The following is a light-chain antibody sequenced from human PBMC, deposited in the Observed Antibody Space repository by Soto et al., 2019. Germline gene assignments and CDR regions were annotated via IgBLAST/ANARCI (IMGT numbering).Light chain of an antibody. Sequence: IGLTQSPGTLSLSPGERATLSCRASQRVGSTYLAWYQQKPGQAPRLLISGASSRATGIPDRFSGSGSGTDFTLTISGLEPEDFAVYYCQHYGTFGQGTKVEVK. CDR3: QHYGT. J-gene: IGKJ1*01. V-gene: IGKV3-20*01. CDR2: GAS. CDR1: QRVGSTY.